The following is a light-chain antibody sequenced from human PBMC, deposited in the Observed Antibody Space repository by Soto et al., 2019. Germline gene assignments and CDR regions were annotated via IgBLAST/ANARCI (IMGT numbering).Light chain of an antibody. CDR2: EGS. J-gene: IGLJ1*01. Sequence: QSALTQPASVSGSPGQSITNSCTGTSSDVGSYNLVSWYQQHPGKAPKLMIYEGSKRPSGVSNRFSGSKSGNTASLTISGLQAEDEAVYYCCSYAGSSTPYVFGTGTKLTVL. V-gene: IGLV2-23*01. CDR3: CSYAGSSTPYV. CDR1: SSDVGSYNL.